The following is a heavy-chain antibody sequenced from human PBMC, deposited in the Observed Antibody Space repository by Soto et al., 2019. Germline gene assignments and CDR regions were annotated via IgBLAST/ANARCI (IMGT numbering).Heavy chain of an antibody. V-gene: IGHV4-59*01. D-gene: IGHD3-22*01. Sequence: PSETLSLTCAVSGGSISGFYWSWIRQPPGKGLEWIGHIHYSGSTRYNPSLESRVIISQDTSRNQFSLKLTSVTAADTAVYYCAREGIVVDDAFDIWGQGTMVTVSS. CDR2: IHYSGST. CDR1: GGSISGFY. CDR3: AREGIVVDDAFDI. J-gene: IGHJ3*02.